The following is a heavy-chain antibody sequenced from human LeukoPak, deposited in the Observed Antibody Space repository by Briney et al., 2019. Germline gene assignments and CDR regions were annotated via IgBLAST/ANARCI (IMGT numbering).Heavy chain of an antibody. CDR3: AREKYYYDNSGYYVSGGSDY. D-gene: IGHD3-22*01. CDR2: ISGSGGRT. CDR1: GFTFSTYV. V-gene: IGHV3-23*01. Sequence: GGSLRLSCAASGFTFSTYVMSWVRQAPGKGLEWVSAISGSGGRTYYADSVKGRFTISRDNAKNSLYLQMNSLRAEDTAVYYCAREKYYYDNSGYYVSGGSDYWGQGTLVTVSS. J-gene: IGHJ4*02.